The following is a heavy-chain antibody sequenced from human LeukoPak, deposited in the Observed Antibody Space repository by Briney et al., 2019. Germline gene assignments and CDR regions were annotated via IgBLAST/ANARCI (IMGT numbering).Heavy chain of an antibody. Sequence: GGSLRLSCAASGFTFSSFAMSWLRQAPGEGLEWVSSISYNSGNTYYADSVKGRFTVSRDNSKNTLFLQMNRLRAEDTAVYYCGRYFYGSRNTGVYWGQGTLVTVSS. CDR3: GRYFYGSRNTGVY. CDR1: GFTFSSFA. V-gene: IGHV3-23*01. CDR2: ISYNSGNT. J-gene: IGHJ4*02. D-gene: IGHD3-10*01.